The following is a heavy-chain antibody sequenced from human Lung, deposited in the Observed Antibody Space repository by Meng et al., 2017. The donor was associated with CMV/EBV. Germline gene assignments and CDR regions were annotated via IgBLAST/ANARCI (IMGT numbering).Heavy chain of an antibody. CDR3: ARAWVLVTPVVGHPGVAPVVDHYGMEV. J-gene: IGHJ6*01. V-gene: IGHV1-8*01. CDR2: VNPNSGNT. D-gene: IGHD6-13*01. CDR1: GYTFTNCD. Sequence: ASXXVSCKASGYTFTNCDINWWRQATGHGPEWMGWVNPNSGNTGYSQRFQGRVTMTRDTYTRKAYMELSSMRSDDTDVYYCARAWVLVTPVVGHPGVAPVVDHYGMEVWGQR.